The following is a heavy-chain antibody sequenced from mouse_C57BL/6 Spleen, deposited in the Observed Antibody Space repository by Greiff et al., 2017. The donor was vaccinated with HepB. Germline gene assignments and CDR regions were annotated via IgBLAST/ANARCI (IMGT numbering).Heavy chain of an antibody. Sequence: EVQRVESGGGLVKPGGSLKLSCAASGFTFSSYAMSWVRQTPEKRLEWVATISDGGSYTYYPDNVKGRFTISRDNAKNNLYLQMSHLKSEDTAMYYCARARLRRDAMDYWGQGTSVTVSS. D-gene: IGHD2-4*01. V-gene: IGHV5-4*01. CDR1: GFTFSSYA. CDR3: ARARLRRDAMDY. J-gene: IGHJ4*01. CDR2: ISDGGSYT.